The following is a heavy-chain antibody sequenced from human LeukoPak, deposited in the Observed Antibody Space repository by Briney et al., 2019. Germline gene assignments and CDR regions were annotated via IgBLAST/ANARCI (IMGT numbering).Heavy chain of an antibody. V-gene: IGHV4-4*07. J-gene: IGHJ4*02. Sequence: PSETLSLTCTVSGGSISSYYWSWIRQPAGKGLEWIGRIYTSGSTNYNPSLKSRVTMSVDTSKNQFPLKLSSVTAADTAVYYCASLNYGSGSYSPPFDYWGQGTLVTVSS. CDR1: GGSISSYY. CDR3: ASLNYGSGSYSPPFDY. D-gene: IGHD3-10*01. CDR2: IYTSGST.